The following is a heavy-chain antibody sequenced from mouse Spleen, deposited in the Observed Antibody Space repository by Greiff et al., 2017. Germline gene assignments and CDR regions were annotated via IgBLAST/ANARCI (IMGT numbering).Heavy chain of an antibody. V-gene: IGHV7-1*01. CDR3: AREAATVVAHYAMDY. CDR1: GFTFSDFY. Sequence: VNVVESGGGLVQSGRSLRLSCATSGFTFSDFYMEWVRQAPGKGLEWIAASRNKANDYTTEYSASVKGRFIVSRDTSQSILYLQMNALRAEDTAIYYCAREAATVVAHYAMDYWGQGTSVTVSS. J-gene: IGHJ4*01. CDR2: SRNKANDYTT. D-gene: IGHD1-1*01.